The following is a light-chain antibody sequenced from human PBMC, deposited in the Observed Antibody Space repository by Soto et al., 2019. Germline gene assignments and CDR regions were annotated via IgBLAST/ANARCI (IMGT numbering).Light chain of an antibody. CDR2: KAS. J-gene: IGKJ1*01. Sequence: DIQMTQSPSTLSGSVGDRVTITCRASQTISSWLAWYQQKPGKAPKLLIYKASTLKSGVPSRFSGSGSGTEFTLTISSLQPDDFATYYCQNNNSYSEAFGQGTK. V-gene: IGKV1-5*03. CDR3: QNNNSYSEA. CDR1: QTISSW.